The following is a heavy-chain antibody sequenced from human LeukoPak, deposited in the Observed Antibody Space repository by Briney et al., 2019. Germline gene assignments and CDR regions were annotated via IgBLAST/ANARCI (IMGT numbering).Heavy chain of an antibody. CDR3: ARDVLWFGELLSWFDP. D-gene: IGHD3-10*01. CDR2: INPNSGGT. CDR1: GYTFTGYY. J-gene: IGHJ5*02. V-gene: IGHV1-2*02. Sequence: ASVKVSCKASGYTFTGYYMHWVRQAPGQGLEWMGWINPNSGGTNYAQKFQGRVTMTRDTSISTAYMELSRLRSDDTAVYYCARDVLWFGELLSWFDPWGQGTLVTVSS.